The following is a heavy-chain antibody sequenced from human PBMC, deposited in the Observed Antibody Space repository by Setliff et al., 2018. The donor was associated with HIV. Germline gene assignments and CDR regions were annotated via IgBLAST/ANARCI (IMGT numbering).Heavy chain of an antibody. Sequence: SETLSLTCTVSGGSMSSSGPGYYWGWVRQTPGGGLEWIGSVYYRGRTYYNPSLKSRVTISVDTSKNQLSLRLTSMAAADTAMYYCARSQPDTIFGVVTFDCWGRGKMVTVSS. CDR1: GGSMSSSGPGYY. D-gene: IGHD3-3*01. J-gene: IGHJ4*02. CDR2: VYYRGRT. CDR3: ARSQPDTIFGVVTFDC. V-gene: IGHV4-39*01.